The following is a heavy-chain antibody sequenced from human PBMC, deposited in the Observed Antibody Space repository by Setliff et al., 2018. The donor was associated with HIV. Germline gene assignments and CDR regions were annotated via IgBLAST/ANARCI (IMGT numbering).Heavy chain of an antibody. CDR3: ARVYDSSGYSLSIPGY. CDR1: GFTFSSYW. Sequence: SLSLSCAASGFTFSSYWMSWVRQAPGKGLEWVANIKQDGSEKYYVDSVKGRFTISRDNAKNSLYLQMNSLRAEDTAVYYCARVYDSSGYSLSIPGYWGQGTLVTISS. D-gene: IGHD3-22*01. CDR2: IKQDGSEK. J-gene: IGHJ4*01. V-gene: IGHV3-7*01.